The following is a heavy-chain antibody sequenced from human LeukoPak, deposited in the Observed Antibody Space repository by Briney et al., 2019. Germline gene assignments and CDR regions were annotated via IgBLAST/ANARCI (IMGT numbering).Heavy chain of an antibody. V-gene: IGHV3-48*03. CDR1: GFTFSSYE. D-gene: IGHD3-10*01. Sequence: GGSLRLSCAASGFTFSSYEMNWVRQAPGKGLEWVSYISSSGSTICYADSVKGRFTISRDNAKNSLYLQMNSLRAEDTAVYYCARDPLTYGLFDYWGQGTLVTFSS. J-gene: IGHJ4*02. CDR3: ARDPLTYGLFDY. CDR2: ISSSGSTI.